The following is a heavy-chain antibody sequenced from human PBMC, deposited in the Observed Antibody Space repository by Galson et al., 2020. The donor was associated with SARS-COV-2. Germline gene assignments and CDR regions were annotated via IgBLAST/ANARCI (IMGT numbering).Heavy chain of an antibody. CDR1: GFTFSPYG. CDR2: ISYDGSEK. CDR3: VKDQGPLGPGFGSGSYYGFGYYYYGMDV. V-gene: IGHV3-30*18. D-gene: IGHD3-10*01. J-gene: IGHJ6*02. Sequence: GESLKIPCAASGFTFSPYGMHWVRQAPGKGLEWVAAISYDGSEKYYADSVKGRFTISRDNSKNTLYLQMNSLRAEDTAAYHCVKDQGPLGPGFGSGSYYGFGYYYYGMDVWGQGTTVTVSS.